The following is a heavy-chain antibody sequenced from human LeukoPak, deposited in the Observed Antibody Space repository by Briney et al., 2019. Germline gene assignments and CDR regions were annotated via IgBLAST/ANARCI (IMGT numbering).Heavy chain of an antibody. V-gene: IGHV3-11*06. CDR1: GFTFTDFY. Sequence: PGWSLRLSCAASGFTFTDFYMSWIRQAPGKGLEWLSDISRSSTDTNYADSVKGRFTISRDNAKNSLFLQLNSLRAEDTAVYYCARKTYYYVSGSYSKSYYFDYWGQGTLVTVSS. D-gene: IGHD3-10*01. CDR2: ISRSSTDT. J-gene: IGHJ4*02. CDR3: ARKTYYYVSGSYSKSYYFDY.